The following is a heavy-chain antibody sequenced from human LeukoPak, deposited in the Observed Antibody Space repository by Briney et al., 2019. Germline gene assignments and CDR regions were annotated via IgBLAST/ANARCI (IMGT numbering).Heavy chain of an antibody. D-gene: IGHD7-27*01. Sequence: PSETLSLTCTVSGDSFSYFYWSWIRQSPGKGLEWIGYIYHTGSTSYSPSLKSRVTISADTSQNQFSLKLSSVTAADTAVYYCASRKLGNDYWGQGTLVTVSS. V-gene: IGHV4-59*01. CDR1: GDSFSYFY. CDR2: IYHTGST. J-gene: IGHJ4*02. CDR3: ASRKLGNDY.